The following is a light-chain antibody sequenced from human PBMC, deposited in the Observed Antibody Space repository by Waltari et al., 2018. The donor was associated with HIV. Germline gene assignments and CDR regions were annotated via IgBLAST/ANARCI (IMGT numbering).Light chain of an antibody. J-gene: IGKJ1*01. V-gene: IGKV1-5*03. Sequence: DIQMTQSPSTLSASVGDRVTITCRARQSISTWLAWSQQKPGKAPSLLIYSASTLQSGVPSRFSGSGSGTEFSLTISSLQSDDFATYYCQQYYSSSAFGPGTKVEIK. CDR1: QSISTW. CDR3: QQYYSSSA. CDR2: SAS.